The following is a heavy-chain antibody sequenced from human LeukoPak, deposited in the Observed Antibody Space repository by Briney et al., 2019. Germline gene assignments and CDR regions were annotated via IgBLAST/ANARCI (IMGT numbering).Heavy chain of an antibody. CDR2: IYYSGST. CDR3: VRHVSGSYLFVHY. J-gene: IGHJ4*02. CDR1: GGSITKNGYY. Sequence: SEPLSLTCTVSGGSITKNGYYWGWIRQPPGKGLEWIGSIYYSGSTYYNPSLKSRVTISVDTSKNQFSLKLSSVTAADTAVYYCVRHVSGSYLFVHYWGQGTLVTVSS. V-gene: IGHV4-39*07. D-gene: IGHD1-26*01.